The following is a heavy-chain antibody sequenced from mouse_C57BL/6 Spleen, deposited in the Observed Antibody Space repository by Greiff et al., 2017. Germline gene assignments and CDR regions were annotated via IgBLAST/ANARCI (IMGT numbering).Heavy chain of an antibody. J-gene: IGHJ3*01. D-gene: IGHD1-1*01. CDR1: GYSITSGYY. V-gene: IGHV3-6*01. Sequence: EVKLMESGPGLVKPSQSLSLTCSVTGYSITSGYYWNWLRQFPGNKLEWMGYISYDGSNNYNPSLKNRISITRDTSKNQFFLKLNSVTTEDTATYYCASYYGSSYFPAWFAYWGQGTLVTVSA. CDR2: ISYDGSN. CDR3: ASYYGSSYFPAWFAY.